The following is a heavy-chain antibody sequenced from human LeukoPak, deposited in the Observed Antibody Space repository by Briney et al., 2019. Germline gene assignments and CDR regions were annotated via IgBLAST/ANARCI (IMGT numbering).Heavy chain of an antibody. V-gene: IGHV3-30*18. Sequence: PGGSLRLSCAASGLTFSGYDIHWVRHAPGKGLEWVVVISYDGSNKYYADSVKGRFTISRDNSKNTLYLQMTSLRAEDTAVYYCAKDFWSATYYFDYWGQGTLVTVSS. CDR2: ISYDGSNK. J-gene: IGHJ4*02. CDR1: GLTFSGYD. D-gene: IGHD3-3*01. CDR3: AKDFWSATYYFDY.